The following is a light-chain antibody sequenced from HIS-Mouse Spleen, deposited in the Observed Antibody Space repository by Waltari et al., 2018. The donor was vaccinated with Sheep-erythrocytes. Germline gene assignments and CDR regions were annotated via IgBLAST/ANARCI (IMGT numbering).Light chain of an antibody. J-gene: IGLJ2*01. CDR1: ALPEKY. Sequence: SYELTQPPSVSVSPGQTPRITCSGDALPEKYAYWYQQKSGHATVLVIYEDSKRPSGIPERFSGSSSGTMATLTISGAQVEDEADYYCYSTDSSGNHRVFGGGTKLTVL. V-gene: IGLV3-10*01. CDR2: EDS. CDR3: YSTDSSGNHRV.